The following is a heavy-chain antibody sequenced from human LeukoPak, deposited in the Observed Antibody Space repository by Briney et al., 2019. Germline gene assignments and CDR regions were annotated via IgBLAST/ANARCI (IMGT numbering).Heavy chain of an antibody. D-gene: IGHD3-10*02. CDR2: ISSSGSTI. Sequence: GGSLRLSCAASGFTFSSYEMNWVRQAPGEGLEGVSYISSSGSTIYYADSVRDRFTISRDNAKNSLYLQMDSLRAEDTAVYYCAELGITMIGGVWGKGTTVTISS. J-gene: IGHJ6*04. CDR3: AELGITMIGGV. CDR1: GFTFSSYE. V-gene: IGHV3-48*03.